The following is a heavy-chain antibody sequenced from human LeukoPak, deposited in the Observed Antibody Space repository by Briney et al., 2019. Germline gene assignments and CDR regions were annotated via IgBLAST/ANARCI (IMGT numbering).Heavy chain of an antibody. J-gene: IGHJ4*02. V-gene: IGHV4-30-2*01. CDR3: AKDNWGEWLLPC. Sequence: SETLSLTCTVSGGALSSGGYYWTWIRQPPGKGLEWIGNIYHSGTPYYNPSLKSRVTLSVDRSKNQFSLKMTSVTAADTAVYYCAKDNWGEWLLPCWGQGTLVTVSS. CDR1: GGALSSGGYY. D-gene: IGHD7-27*01. CDR2: IYHSGTP.